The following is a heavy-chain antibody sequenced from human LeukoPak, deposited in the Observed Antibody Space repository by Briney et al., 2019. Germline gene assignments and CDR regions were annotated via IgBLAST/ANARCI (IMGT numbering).Heavy chain of an antibody. D-gene: IGHD1-26*01. V-gene: IGHV1-46*01. CDR2: INPSGGST. Sequence: VASVKVSCKASGYTFTSYYMHWVRQAPGQGLEWMGIINPSGGSTSYAQKFQGRVTMTRDTSTSTVYMELSSLRSEDTAVYYCARDRLGGSYRDTESVNWFDPWGQGTLVTVSS. CDR1: GYTFTSYY. J-gene: IGHJ5*02. CDR3: ARDRLGGSYRDTESVNWFDP.